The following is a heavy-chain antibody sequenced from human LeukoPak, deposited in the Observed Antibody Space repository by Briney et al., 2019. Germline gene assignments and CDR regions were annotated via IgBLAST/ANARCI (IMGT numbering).Heavy chain of an antibody. CDR2: INPNGGST. CDR3: ARRSYLYYFDY. Sequence: ASVKVSCKASGYTFTSYYMHWVRQAPGQGLEWMGIINPNGGSTSYAQKFQGRVTMTRDMSTSTVYMELSSLRSGDTAVYYCARRSYLYYFDYWGQGTLVTVSS. V-gene: IGHV1-46*01. CDR1: GYTFTSYY. J-gene: IGHJ4*02. D-gene: IGHD1-26*01.